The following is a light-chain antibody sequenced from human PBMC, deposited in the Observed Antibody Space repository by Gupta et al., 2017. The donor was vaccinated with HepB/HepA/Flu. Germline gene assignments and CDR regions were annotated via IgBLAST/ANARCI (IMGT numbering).Light chain of an antibody. CDR2: DAA. CDR1: QSVNSN. V-gene: IGKV3-15*01. J-gene: IGKJ1*01. Sequence: ETVMTQPPGTLSVSPGERATLSCSASQSVNSNLAWYQQKPGQAPTLLIYDAATRATGIPDRFRGGGSGTEFTLTISSLQSEDFAIYYCQQYNDWPPWTFGQGTKVEIK. CDR3: QQYNDWPPWT.